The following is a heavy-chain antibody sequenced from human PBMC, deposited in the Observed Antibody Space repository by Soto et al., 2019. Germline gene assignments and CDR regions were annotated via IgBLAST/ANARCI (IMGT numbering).Heavy chain of an antibody. J-gene: IGHJ6*02. CDR1: GGSISSYY. CDR2: IYTSGST. CDR3: ASDREGTAAICHPMDV. D-gene: IGHD2-2*01. Sequence: SETLSLTCTVSGGSISSYYWSWIRQPAGKGLEWIGRIYTSGSTNYNPSLKSRVTMSVDTSKNQFSLKLSSVTAADTAVYYCASDREGTAAICHPMDVWGQGTTVTVSS. V-gene: IGHV4-4*07.